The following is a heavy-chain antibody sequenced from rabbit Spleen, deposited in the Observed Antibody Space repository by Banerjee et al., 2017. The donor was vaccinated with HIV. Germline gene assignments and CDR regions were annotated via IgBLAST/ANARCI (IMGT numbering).Heavy chain of an antibody. V-gene: IGHV1S40*01. CDR2: IEGGSSTFS. Sequence: QSLEESGGDLVKPGASLTLTCTASGVSFSTNHYMCWVRQAPGKGLEWIACIEGGSSTFSYFASWAKGRFTISKTSSTTVTLQMTSLTAADTATYFCARETSSGWGIVSFYFSLWGQGTLVTVS. CDR1: GVSFSTNHY. D-gene: IGHD4-1*01. CDR3: ARETSSGWGIVSFYFSL. J-gene: IGHJ4*01.